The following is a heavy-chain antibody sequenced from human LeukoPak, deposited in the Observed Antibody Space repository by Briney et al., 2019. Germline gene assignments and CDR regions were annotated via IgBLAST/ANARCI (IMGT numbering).Heavy chain of an antibody. CDR3: AKEVGAGTGYYMDV. J-gene: IGHJ6*03. Sequence: GGSLRLSCAASGFTFSDYAMSWVRQAPGKGLEWVSGISGSGGSTYYADSVKGRFTISRDNSKNTLYLQMNSLRAEDTAVYYCAKEVGAGTGYYMDVWGKGTTVTVSS. CDR2: ISGSGGST. CDR1: GFTFSDYA. D-gene: IGHD1-1*01. V-gene: IGHV3-23*01.